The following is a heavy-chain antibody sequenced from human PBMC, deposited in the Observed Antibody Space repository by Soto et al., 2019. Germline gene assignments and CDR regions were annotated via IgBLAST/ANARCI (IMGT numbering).Heavy chain of an antibody. CDR1: GGTFSSYA. D-gene: IGHD6-6*01. CDR3: ARASSSSAGFDY. Sequence: SVNVSCKASGGTFSSYAISWVRQAPGQGLEWVGGIIPIFGTANYAQKFQGRVTITADKSTSTAYMELSSLRSEDTAVYYCARASSSSAGFDYWGQGTLVTVSS. V-gene: IGHV1-69*06. J-gene: IGHJ4*02. CDR2: IIPIFGTA.